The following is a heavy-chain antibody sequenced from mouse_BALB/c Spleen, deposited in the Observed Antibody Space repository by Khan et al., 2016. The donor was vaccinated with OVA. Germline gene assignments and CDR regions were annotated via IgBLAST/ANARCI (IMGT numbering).Heavy chain of an antibody. CDR2: IYPGDGST. J-gene: IGHJ4*01. V-gene: IGHV1S33*01. CDR1: GYTFTSYD. Sequence: LQQSGPEVVKPGALVKISCKASGYTFTSYDINWVKQRPGQGLEWIGWIYPGDGSTEYNEKFKGKATLTADESSNTAYMQLSSLTSENCAVYFCAGEGLREVAMDYWGQGTSVTVSS. D-gene: IGHD2-4*01. CDR3: AGEGLREVAMDY.